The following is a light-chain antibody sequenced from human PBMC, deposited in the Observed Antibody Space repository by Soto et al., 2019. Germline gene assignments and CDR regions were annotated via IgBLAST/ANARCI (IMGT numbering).Light chain of an antibody. V-gene: IGKV3-15*01. J-gene: IGKJ1*01. CDR2: GAS. CDR1: QSVSSN. Sequence: EIVMTQSPGTLSVSPGERATLSCRASQSVSSNLAWYQQKPGQAPRLFIYGASTRATGIPAKFSGSGFGTEFTLSISSLQSEDFAVYYCQQYQNWPPTFGQGTKVDIK. CDR3: QQYQNWPPT.